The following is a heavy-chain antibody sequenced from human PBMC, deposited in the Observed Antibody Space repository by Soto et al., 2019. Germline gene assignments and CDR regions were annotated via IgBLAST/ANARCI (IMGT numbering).Heavy chain of an antibody. Sequence: QVQLVESGGGVVQPGRSLRLSCAASGFTFSSYGMHWVRQAPGKGLEWVAVIWYDGSNKYYADSVKGRFTISRDNSKNTLYLQMNSLRAEDTAVYYCARAVTNYYCYGMDVWGQGTTVTVSS. CDR3: ARAVTNYYCYGMDV. CDR2: IWYDGSNK. V-gene: IGHV3-33*01. J-gene: IGHJ6*02. CDR1: GFTFSSYG. D-gene: IGHD4-17*01.